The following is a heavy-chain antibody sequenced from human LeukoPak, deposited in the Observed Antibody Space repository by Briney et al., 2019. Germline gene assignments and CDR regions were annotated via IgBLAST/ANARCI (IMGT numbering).Heavy chain of an antibody. CDR1: GYTFTGYY. Sequence: ASVKVSCKASGYTFTGYYMHWVRQAPGQGLEWMGWINPNSGGTNYAQKFQGRVTMTRDTSISTAYMELSRLGSDDTAVYYCAGEGPGTVTTPEFSFDPWGQGTLVTVSS. V-gene: IGHV1-2*02. J-gene: IGHJ5*02. CDR2: INPNSGGT. CDR3: AGEGPGTVTTPEFSFDP. D-gene: IGHD4-17*01.